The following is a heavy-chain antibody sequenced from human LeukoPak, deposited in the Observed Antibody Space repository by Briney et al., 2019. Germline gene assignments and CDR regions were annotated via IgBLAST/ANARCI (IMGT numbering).Heavy chain of an antibody. J-gene: IGHJ4*02. CDR1: GYTFTGYH. Sequence: ASVKVSCKASGYTFTGYHMHWVRQAPGQGLEWMGWINPNSGGTNYAQKFQGRVTMTRDTSISTAYMELSRLRSDDTAVYYCLVSGYCSSTSCPNIDYWGQGTLVTVSS. D-gene: IGHD2-2*01. CDR2: INPNSGGT. CDR3: LVSGYCSSTSCPNIDY. V-gene: IGHV1-2*02.